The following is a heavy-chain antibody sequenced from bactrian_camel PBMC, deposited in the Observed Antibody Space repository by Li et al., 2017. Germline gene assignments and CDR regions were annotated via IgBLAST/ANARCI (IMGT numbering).Heavy chain of an antibody. J-gene: IGHJ4*01. D-gene: IGHD6*01. CDR3: AVDSKDGSCPREIAI. CDR2: ILSAYSTT. Sequence: HVQLVESGGGSVPAGGSLRLSCLASGYTANINCMGWFRQFPGKERERVATILSAYSTTSYADSVKGRFTISQDNAKNTVYLQMNSLKPGDTAVYYCAVDSKDGSCPREIAIWAQGTQVTVS. V-gene: IGHV3S54*01. CDR1: GYTANINC.